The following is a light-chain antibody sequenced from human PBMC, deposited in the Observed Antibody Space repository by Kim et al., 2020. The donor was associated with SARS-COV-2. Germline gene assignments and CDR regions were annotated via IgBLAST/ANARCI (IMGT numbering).Light chain of an antibody. J-gene: IGKJ5*01. CDR1: QSIDNE. CDR3: QQSYSWPIT. CDR2: DAF. Sequence: VLTQSPDTLSLSPGERATLSCRASQSIDNELAWYQQTPGHPPRLLIYDAFNRATGVPARFSGSGSGTDFTLTISSLEPEDFAVYYCQQSYSWPITFGQGTRLEIK. V-gene: IGKV3-11*01.